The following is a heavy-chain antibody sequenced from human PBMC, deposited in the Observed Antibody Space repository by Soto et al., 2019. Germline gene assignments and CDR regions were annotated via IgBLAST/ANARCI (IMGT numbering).Heavy chain of an antibody. CDR1: GFSFSSHA. D-gene: IGHD3-10*01. V-gene: IGHV3-23*01. CDR2: LSDSGGST. Sequence: PVGSLRLSCTASGFSFSSHAMTWVRQAPGKGLEWVSGLSDSGGSTYYADSVKGRFTISRDNAKNTLYLQMNSLRAEDTAVYYCTKDSRVTMVRGVIIPPGYWGQGTLVTVSS. CDR3: TKDSRVTMVRGVIIPPGY. J-gene: IGHJ4*02.